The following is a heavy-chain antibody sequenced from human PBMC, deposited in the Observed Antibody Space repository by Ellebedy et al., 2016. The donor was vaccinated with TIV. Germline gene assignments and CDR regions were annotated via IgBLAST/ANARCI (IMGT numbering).Heavy chain of an antibody. J-gene: IGHJ4*02. D-gene: IGHD6-19*01. CDR1: GFRFSTHC. Sequence: GGSLRLSCVASGFRFSTHCMHWVRKAVGKGLEWVAFKRFDGRMEYNGDSVKGRFIISRDVSKNTLYLQMNRLRAEDTAMYYCTRETNSPPGAVAGTGFDCWGQGTLVIVSS. V-gene: IGHV3-30*02. CDR2: KRFDGRME. CDR3: TRETNSPPGAVAGTGFDC.